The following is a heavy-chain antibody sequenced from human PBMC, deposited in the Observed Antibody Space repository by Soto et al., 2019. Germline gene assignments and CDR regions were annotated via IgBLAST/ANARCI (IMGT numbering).Heavy chain of an antibody. J-gene: IGHJ3*02. Sequence: ASVNVSCKASGYTFTSYYMHWVRQAPGQGLEWMGIINPSGGSTSYAQKFQGRVTMARDTSTSTVYMELSSLRSEDTAVYYCAAYCSGGSCYPRAFDIWGQGTMVTVSS. V-gene: IGHV1-46*01. CDR2: INPSGGST. CDR3: AAYCSGGSCYPRAFDI. D-gene: IGHD2-15*01. CDR1: GYTFTSYY.